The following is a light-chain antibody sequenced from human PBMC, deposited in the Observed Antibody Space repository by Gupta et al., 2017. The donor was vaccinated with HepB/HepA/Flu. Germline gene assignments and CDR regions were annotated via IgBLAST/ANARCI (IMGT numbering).Light chain of an antibody. CDR2: GAS. V-gene: IGKV3-20*01. Sequence: EIVLTQSPGTLSLSPGERATLSCRASQSVTGSYLVWYQQKPGQTPRLLIYGASSRATGIPDRFSGSGSGTEFTLTISRLEPEDFAVYYCQQEDSSPWTFGQGTKVEIK. CDR1: QSVTGSY. J-gene: IGKJ1*01. CDR3: QQEDSSPWT.